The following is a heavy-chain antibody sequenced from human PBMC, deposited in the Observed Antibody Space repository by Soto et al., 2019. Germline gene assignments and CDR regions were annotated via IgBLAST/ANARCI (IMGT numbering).Heavy chain of an antibody. D-gene: IGHD6-13*01. CDR1: GDSVSSNSAA. CDR3: ARWTAAAGITGFDY. J-gene: IGHJ4*02. Sequence: HSQTLSLTCAISGDSVSSNSAAWNWIRQSPSRGLEWLGRTYYRSKWYNDYAVSVKSRITINPDTSKNQFSLQLNSVTPEDTAVYYCARWTAAAGITGFDYWGQGTLVTVSS. CDR2: TYYRSKWYN. V-gene: IGHV6-1*01.